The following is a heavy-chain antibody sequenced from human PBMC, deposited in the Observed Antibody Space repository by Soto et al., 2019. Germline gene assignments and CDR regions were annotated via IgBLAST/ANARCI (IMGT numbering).Heavy chain of an antibody. CDR2: IDWDSDK. CDR1: GFSLSTNGMS. J-gene: IGHJ4*02. D-gene: IGHD1-26*01. Sequence: GSGPTLVNPTQTLTLTCTFSGFSLSTNGMSLSWIRQPPGKALEWLGLIDWDSDKYYSTSLKTRLTISKDTSKNQVVLTMTNLNPVDTATYFCARVRTVGAPFDYWGQGALVTVSS. CDR3: ARVRTVGAPFDY. V-gene: IGHV2-70*01.